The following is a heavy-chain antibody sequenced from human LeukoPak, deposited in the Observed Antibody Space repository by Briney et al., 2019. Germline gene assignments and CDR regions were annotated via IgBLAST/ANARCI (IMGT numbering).Heavy chain of an antibody. J-gene: IGHJ4*02. Sequence: SETLSLTCTVSGSSISGYYWSWIRQPPGKGLEWIGYIFSSGTAKYNPSLKSRVTLLVDMSKNQFSLKLNSVSAADTAVYYCAREGTDYWGQGTLVTVSS. CDR1: GSSISGYY. D-gene: IGHD3-10*01. CDR3: AREGTDY. CDR2: IFSSGTA. V-gene: IGHV4-4*08.